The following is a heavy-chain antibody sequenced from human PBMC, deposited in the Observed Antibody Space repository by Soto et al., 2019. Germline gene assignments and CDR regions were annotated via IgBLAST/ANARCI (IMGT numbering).Heavy chain of an antibody. J-gene: IGHJ4*02. CDR3: ARDTQLWRLDS. V-gene: IGHV3-23*01. Sequence: GGSLRLSCAASGFTFSSYAMSWVRQAPGKGLEWVSAISGSGGSTYYADSVKGRFTISRDNVKNTLYLQMNSLRAEDTAVYFCARDTQLWRLDSWGQGTLVTAPQ. CDR2: ISGSGGST. CDR1: GFTFSSYA. D-gene: IGHD5-18*01.